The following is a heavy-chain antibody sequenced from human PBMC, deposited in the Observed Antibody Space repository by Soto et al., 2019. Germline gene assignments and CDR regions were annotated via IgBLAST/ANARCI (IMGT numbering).Heavy chain of an antibody. V-gene: IGHV5-51*01. D-gene: IGHD1-26*01. CDR1: GYSFTNYW. Sequence: GESLKISCKGSGYSFTNYWIGWVRQMPGKGLEWMGIIYPGDSDTRYSPSFQGQVTMSADKSISTAYLQWTSLQASDTAMYYCARRGLDMSSYYYGLDVWGQGTTVTVSS. CDR3: ARRGLDMSSYYYGLDV. CDR2: IYPGDSDT. J-gene: IGHJ6*02.